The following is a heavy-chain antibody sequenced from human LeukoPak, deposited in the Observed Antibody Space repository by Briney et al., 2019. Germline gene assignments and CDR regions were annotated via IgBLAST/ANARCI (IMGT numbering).Heavy chain of an antibody. D-gene: IGHD6-13*01. CDR3: AKGRGSWPCYFDY. CDR2: ISYDATNK. CDR1: GFVFRNYA. V-gene: IGHV3-30-3*01. J-gene: IGHJ4*02. Sequence: GGSLRLSCAASGFVFRNYAMHWVRQPPGKGLEWVAVISYDATNKFYADSVKGRFTISRDNSKNTLYLQMNSLRADDTAVYYCAKGRGSWPCYFDYWGQGTLVTVSS.